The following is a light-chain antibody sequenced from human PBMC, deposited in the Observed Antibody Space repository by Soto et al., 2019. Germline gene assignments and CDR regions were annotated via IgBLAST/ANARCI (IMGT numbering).Light chain of an antibody. Sequence: IQMTQSPSTLSASVGDRVTITCRASQSISNWLAWYQQKPGKAPKFLIYDASSLESGVPSRFRGSGSGTEFTLTISSLQTDDFATYYCQQYKSYPMYTFGQGTKLEIK. CDR2: DAS. CDR3: QQYKSYPMYT. CDR1: QSISNW. V-gene: IGKV1-5*01. J-gene: IGKJ2*01.